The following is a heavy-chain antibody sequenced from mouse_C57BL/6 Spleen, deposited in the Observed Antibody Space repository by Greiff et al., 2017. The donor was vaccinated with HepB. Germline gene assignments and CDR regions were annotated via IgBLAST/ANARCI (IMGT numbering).Heavy chain of an antibody. D-gene: IGHD2-1*01. Sequence: EVKLVESGGGLVQSGRSLRLSCATSGFTFSDFYMEWVRQAPGKGLEWIAASRNKANDYTTEYSASVKGRFIVSRDTSQSILYLQMNGLRAEDTAIYYCARDHYYGPRGGFDVWGTGTTVTVSS. CDR2: SRNKANDYTT. CDR1: GFTFSDFY. V-gene: IGHV7-1*01. J-gene: IGHJ1*03. CDR3: ARDHYYGPRGGFDV.